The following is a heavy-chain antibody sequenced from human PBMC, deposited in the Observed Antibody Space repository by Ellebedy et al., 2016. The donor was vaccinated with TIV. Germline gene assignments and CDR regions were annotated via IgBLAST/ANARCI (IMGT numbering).Heavy chain of an antibody. CDR1: GFTFNNHA. V-gene: IGHV3-23*01. J-gene: IGHJ4*02. CDR2: ISGDGYSP. CDR3: AKEIGVHGPPYFDY. D-gene: IGHD3-3*01. Sequence: GESLKISCTTSGFTFNNHAMSWVRQAPGKTLEWVSGISGDGYSPYYAESVKGRFTISRDNSNHTLLLQMNSLRVEDTATYYCAKEIGVHGPPYFDYWGRGALVIVSS.